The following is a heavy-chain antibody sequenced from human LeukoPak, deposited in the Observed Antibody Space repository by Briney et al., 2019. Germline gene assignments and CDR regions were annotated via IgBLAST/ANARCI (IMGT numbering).Heavy chain of an antibody. J-gene: IGHJ4*02. V-gene: IGHV3-23*01. CDR1: GFTFGSYA. CDR3: ARRGAGGNYYFDY. D-gene: IGHD3-3*01. CDR2: ISGSGGST. Sequence: GGSLRLSCAASGFTFGSYATAWVRQAPGKGLEWVSGISGSGGSTYYADSVKGRFTISRDNSKNTVDLQMNSLRAEDTAVYYCARRGAGGNYYFDYWGQGTL.